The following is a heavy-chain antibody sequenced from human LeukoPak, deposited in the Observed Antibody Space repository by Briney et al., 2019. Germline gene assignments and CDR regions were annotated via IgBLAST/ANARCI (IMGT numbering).Heavy chain of an antibody. D-gene: IGHD3-10*01. CDR1: GYTFTSYG. Sequence: ASVKVSCKAAGYTFTSYGISSVRQAPGQGIEWMGWISAYNGNTNYAQKLQGRVTMTTDTSTSTAYMELRSLRSDDTAVYYCARAYGSGSYFDDWGQGSLVTVSS. CDR2: ISAYNGNT. V-gene: IGHV1-18*01. J-gene: IGHJ4*02. CDR3: ARAYGSGSYFDD.